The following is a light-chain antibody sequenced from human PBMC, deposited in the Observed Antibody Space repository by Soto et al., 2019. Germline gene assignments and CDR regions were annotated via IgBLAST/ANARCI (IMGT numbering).Light chain of an antibody. CDR2: AAS. CDR3: QQASSFPPS. CDR1: QGIASW. Sequence: DIQMTQSPSSVSASVGDRVTITCRASQGIASWLAWYQQKPGTAPKLLIYAASTLQGGVPSRFSGSESGTEFPLTISSLQPEDFATYYCQQASSFPPSFGPGTRVDIK. J-gene: IGKJ3*01. V-gene: IGKV1-12*01.